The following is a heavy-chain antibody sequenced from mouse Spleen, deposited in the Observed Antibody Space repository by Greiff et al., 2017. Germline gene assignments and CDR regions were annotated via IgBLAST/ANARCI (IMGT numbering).Heavy chain of an antibody. CDR2: INPSNGGT. Sequence: QVQLQQSGTELVKPGASVKLSCKASGYTFTSYWMHWVKQRPGQGLEWIGNINPSNGGTNYNEKFKSKATLTVDKSSSTAYMQLSSLTSEDSAVYYCAREMGNYVWYFDVWGAGTTVTVSS. V-gene: IGHV1-53*01. CDR1: GYTFTSYW. CDR3: AREMGNYVWYFDV. D-gene: IGHD2-1*01. J-gene: IGHJ1*01.